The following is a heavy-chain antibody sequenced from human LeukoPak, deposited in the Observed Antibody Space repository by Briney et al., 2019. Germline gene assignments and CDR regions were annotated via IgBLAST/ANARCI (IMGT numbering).Heavy chain of an antibody. V-gene: IGHV3-30-3*01. CDR2: ISYDGSNK. CDR1: RFTFSSYA. CDR3: ARDRCGGDCAYWYFDL. D-gene: IGHD2-21*02. Sequence: GGSLRLSCAASRFTFSSYAMHWVRQAPGKGLEWVAVISYDGSNKYYADSVKGRFTISRDNSKNTLYLQMNSLRAEDTAVYYCARDRCGGDCAYWYFDLWGRGTLVTVSS. J-gene: IGHJ2*01.